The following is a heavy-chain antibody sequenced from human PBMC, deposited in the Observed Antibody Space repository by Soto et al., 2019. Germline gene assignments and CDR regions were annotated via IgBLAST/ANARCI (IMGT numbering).Heavy chain of an antibody. J-gene: IGHJ4*02. CDR3: ARDYGSGSYFHLFDY. Sequence: QVQLVESGGGVVQPGRSLRLSCAASGFTFSSYGMHWVRQAPGKGLEWVAVIWYDGSNKYYADSVKGRFTISRDNPKNTLYLQMNSLRAEDTAVYYCARDYGSGSYFHLFDYWGQGTLVTVSS. CDR1: GFTFSSYG. D-gene: IGHD3-10*01. V-gene: IGHV3-33*01. CDR2: IWYDGSNK.